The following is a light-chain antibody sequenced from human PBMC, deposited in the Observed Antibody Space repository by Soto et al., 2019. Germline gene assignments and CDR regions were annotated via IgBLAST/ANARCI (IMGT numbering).Light chain of an antibody. CDR2: DAS. V-gene: IGKV1-33*01. CDR1: QDISNY. Sequence: DIQMTQSPSSLSASVGDRVTITCQASQDISNYLNWYPQKPGKAPKLLIYDASNLETGVPSRVSGSGSGTDFTFTISSLQPEDIATYYCQQYDNLPSTFGQGTKVDIK. J-gene: IGKJ1*01. CDR3: QQYDNLPST.